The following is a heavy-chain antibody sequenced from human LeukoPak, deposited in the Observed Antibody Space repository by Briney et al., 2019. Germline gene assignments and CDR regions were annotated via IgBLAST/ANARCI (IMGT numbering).Heavy chain of an antibody. Sequence: PGESLRLSCAASGFSFTTYWMSWVRQAPGKGLEWVANINQDGTEKYYVDSVKGRFTISRDNSKNTLYLQMNSLRAEDTAVYYCARGPSGYHNTGGQGTLVTVSS. V-gene: IGHV3-7*01. D-gene: IGHD5-12*01. CDR1: GFSFTTYW. CDR3: ARGPSGYHNT. J-gene: IGHJ4*02. CDR2: INQDGTEK.